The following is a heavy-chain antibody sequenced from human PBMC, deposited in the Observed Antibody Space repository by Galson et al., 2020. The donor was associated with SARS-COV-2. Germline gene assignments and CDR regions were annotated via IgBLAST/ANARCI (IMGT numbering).Heavy chain of an antibody. CDR3: ARVADTTGSNWFDP. D-gene: IGHD3-22*01. CDR1: GYTFSTYG. J-gene: IGHJ5*02. Sequence: GESLKISCKASGYTFSTYGINWVRQAPGQGLEWMGWINTNTGNPTYAQGFTGRFVFSLDTSVSTAYLQISSLKAEDTAVYYCARVADTTGSNWFDPWGQGTLVTVSS. CDR2: INTNTGNP. V-gene: IGHV7-4-1*02.